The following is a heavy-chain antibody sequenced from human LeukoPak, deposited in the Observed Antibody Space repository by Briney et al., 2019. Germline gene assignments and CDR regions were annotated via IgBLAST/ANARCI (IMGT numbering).Heavy chain of an antibody. J-gene: IGHJ4*02. CDR2: INSDGHTT. Sequence: GGSLRLSCAACAFSFSNSWMHWVRQAPGKGLVWVSRINSDGHTTSYADSVKGRFTVSRDNAKNTLYLQMRSLRAEDTAVYYCASGYGDYVDYWGQGTLVTVSS. CDR1: AFSFSNSW. D-gene: IGHD4-17*01. V-gene: IGHV3-74*01. CDR3: ASGYGDYVDY.